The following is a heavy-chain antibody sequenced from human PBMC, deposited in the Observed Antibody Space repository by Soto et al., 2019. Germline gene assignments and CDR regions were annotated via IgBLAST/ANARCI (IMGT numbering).Heavy chain of an antibody. Sequence: EVQLVQSGGGLVQPGGSLRLSCAASGFTFSDHYMDWVRQAPGKGLEWVGRGRNKENGYTTEYAAPVKGRFTVSRDDSKNLLYLQLNSLKTEDTAVYYCTRGGTSQNSYYWHMDVWGQGTTVTVSS. D-gene: IGHD2-15*01. CDR1: GFTFSDHY. V-gene: IGHV3-72*01. CDR3: TRGGTSQNSYYWHMDV. J-gene: IGHJ6*03. CDR2: GRNKENGYTT.